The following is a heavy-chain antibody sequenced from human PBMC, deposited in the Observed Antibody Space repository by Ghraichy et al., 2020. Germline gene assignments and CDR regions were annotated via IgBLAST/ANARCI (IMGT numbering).Heavy chain of an antibody. J-gene: IGHJ5*02. Sequence: SETLSLTCGLSGGSFSNDYWSWIRQPPGKGLEWIAEIRQSGSTNYNPSLKSRVTISVATSKNQFSLKLSSVTAADTAVYYCSRGGTWPTRLDPWGQGTLVTVSS. CDR2: IRQSGST. CDR3: SRGGTWPTRLDP. V-gene: IGHV4-34*01. CDR1: GGSFSNDY. D-gene: IGHD3-10*01.